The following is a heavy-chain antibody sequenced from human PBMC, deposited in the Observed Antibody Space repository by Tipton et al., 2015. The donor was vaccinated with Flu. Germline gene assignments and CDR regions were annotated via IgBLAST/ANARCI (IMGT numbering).Heavy chain of an antibody. CDR1: GDSISSGSYY. Sequence: TLSLTCTVSGDSISSGSYYWSWIRQPAGKGLEWIGRMYTRGSTNYNPSLMGRASISVDMSKNQFSLQLTSVTAPDTAFYYCARQGLELRGGAFDIWGQGTMVIVSS. D-gene: IGHD1-7*01. J-gene: IGHJ3*02. CDR2: MYTRGST. CDR3: ARQGLELRGGAFDI. V-gene: IGHV4-61*02.